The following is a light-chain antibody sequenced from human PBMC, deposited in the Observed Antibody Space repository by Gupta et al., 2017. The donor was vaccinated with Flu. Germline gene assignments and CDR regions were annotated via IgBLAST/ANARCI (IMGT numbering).Light chain of an antibody. J-gene: IGLJ3*02. V-gene: IGLV1-47*01. Sequence: QSVLTQPPSASGTPGQTVTISCSGGSSNIGSQHTFWYQQFPGTAPKRLIYKKDKRPSGVTDRVSCYTAGNYASPQTDGLRSEEEADDYWLNSDASILSVVFGGGTKLTVL. CDR2: KKD. CDR3: LNSDASILSVV. CDR1: SSNIGSQH.